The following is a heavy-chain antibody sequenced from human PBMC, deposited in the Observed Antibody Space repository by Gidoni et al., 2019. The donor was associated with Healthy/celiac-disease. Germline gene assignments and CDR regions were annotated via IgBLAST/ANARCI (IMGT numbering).Heavy chain of an antibody. CDR2: IYYSGST. CDR3: ARGVLYGSGSYYFDL. V-gene: IGHV4-61*01. J-gene: IGHJ2*01. CDR1: GGSVSSGSYY. Sequence: QVQLQESGPGLVKPSETLSLTCTVSGGSVSSGSYYWSCSRQPPGKGLEWIGYIYYSGSTNYNPSLKSRVTISVDTSKNQFSLKLSSVTAADTAVYYCARGVLYGSGSYYFDLWGRGTLVTVSS. D-gene: IGHD3-10*01.